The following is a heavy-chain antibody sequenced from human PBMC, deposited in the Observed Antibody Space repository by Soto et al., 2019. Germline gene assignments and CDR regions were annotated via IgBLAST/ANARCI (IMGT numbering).Heavy chain of an antibody. Sequence: PSETLSLTCTVSGASITGSSYWSWIRQPAGKGLEWIGHFSLSGTTNYNPSLRSRVTMSADVSKNQFSLRLTSVTAADTALYYCARGMTPPGAPAWYYFDSWGQGTLVTVSS. D-gene: IGHD2-8*02. CDR1: GASITGSSY. J-gene: IGHJ4*02. CDR3: ARGMTPPGAPAWYYFDS. V-gene: IGHV4-4*07. CDR2: FSLSGTT.